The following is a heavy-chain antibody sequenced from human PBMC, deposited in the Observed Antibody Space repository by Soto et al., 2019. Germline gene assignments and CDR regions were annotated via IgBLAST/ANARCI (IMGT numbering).Heavy chain of an antibody. D-gene: IGHD5-12*01. J-gene: IGHJ4*02. V-gene: IGHV1-3*01. CDR2: INADTGNT. CDR3: AREVVSGYDLAY. CDR1: GYTFTSFA. Sequence: QVQLVQSGAEVKKPGASVTVSCKASGYTFTSFAIHWVRQAPGQRPEWMGWINADTGNTKYSQRFQGRVTFARDTSANTAYMQVSSVRSEDTAVYFCAREVVSGYDLAYLGQGTLVTVSS.